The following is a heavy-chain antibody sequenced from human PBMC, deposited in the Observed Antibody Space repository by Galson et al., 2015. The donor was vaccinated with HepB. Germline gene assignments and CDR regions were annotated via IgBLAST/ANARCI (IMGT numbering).Heavy chain of an antibody. Sequence: SLRLSCAASGFTFSSYGMHWVRQAPGKGLEWVAVISYDGSNKYYADSVKGRFTISRDNSKNTLYLQMNSLRAEDTAVYYCAKEGEDSSGYYSPYYYYYYMDVWGKGTTVTASS. V-gene: IGHV3-30*18. D-gene: IGHD3-22*01. CDR3: AKEGEDSSGYYSPYYYYYYMDV. J-gene: IGHJ6*03. CDR2: ISYDGSNK. CDR1: GFTFSSYG.